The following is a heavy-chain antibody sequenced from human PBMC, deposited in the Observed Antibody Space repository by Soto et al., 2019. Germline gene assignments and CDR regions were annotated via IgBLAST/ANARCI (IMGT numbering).Heavy chain of an antibody. V-gene: IGHV4-34*01. CDR3: ARGGRIRKNWFDP. CDR1: GGSFSGYY. Sequence: SETLSLTCAVYGGSFSGYYWSWIRQPPGKGLEWIGEINHSGSTNYNPSLKSRVTISVDTSKNQFSLKLSSVTAADTAVYYCARGGRIRKNWFDPWGQGTLVTVSS. CDR2: INHSGST. J-gene: IGHJ5*02.